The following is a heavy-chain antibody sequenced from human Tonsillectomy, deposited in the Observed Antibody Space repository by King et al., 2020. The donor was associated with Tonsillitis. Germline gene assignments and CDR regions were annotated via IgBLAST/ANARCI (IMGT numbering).Heavy chain of an antibody. J-gene: IGHJ4*02. D-gene: IGHD1-26*01. CDR1: GYSISSGYY. CDR3: ARDGPRYSGSYFDY. V-gene: IGHV4-38-2*02. Sequence: VQLQESGPGLVKPSETLSLTCAVSGYSISSGYYWGWIRQPPGKGLEWIGSIYHSGSTYYNPSLKSRVTISVDTSKNQFSLKLSSVTAADTAGYYCARDGPRYSGSYFDYWGQGTLVNVSS. CDR2: IYHSGST.